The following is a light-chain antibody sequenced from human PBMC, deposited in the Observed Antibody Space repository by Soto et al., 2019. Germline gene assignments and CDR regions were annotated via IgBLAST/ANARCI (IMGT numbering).Light chain of an antibody. CDR3: QQRGYT. Sequence: EIVLTQSQPTLSLSPGERPTFPCRASRSVSSYLAWYQQKPGQAPRLLIYDASNRATGIPARFSGSGSGTDFTLTISSLEPEDFAVYYCQQRGYTFGQGTKLEIK. CDR1: RSVSSY. V-gene: IGKV3-11*01. CDR2: DAS. J-gene: IGKJ2*01.